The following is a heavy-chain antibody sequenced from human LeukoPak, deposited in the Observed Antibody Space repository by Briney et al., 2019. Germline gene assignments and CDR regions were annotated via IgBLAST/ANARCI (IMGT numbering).Heavy chain of an antibody. D-gene: IGHD6-13*01. Sequence: GGSLRLSCAASGFTFSSYGMHWVRQAPGKGLEWVAFIRYDGSNKYYADSVKGRFTISGDNSKNTLYLQMNSLRAEDTAVYYCAKDRAAAFDCWGQGTLVTVSS. V-gene: IGHV3-30*02. CDR3: AKDRAAAFDC. CDR2: IRYDGSNK. J-gene: IGHJ4*02. CDR1: GFTFSSYG.